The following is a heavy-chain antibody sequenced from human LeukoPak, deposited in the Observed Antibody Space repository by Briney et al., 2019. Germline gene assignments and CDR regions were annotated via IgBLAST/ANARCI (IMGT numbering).Heavy chain of an antibody. V-gene: IGHV3-48*03. CDR2: ISSSGSNI. J-gene: IGHJ4*02. CDR1: GFTFSSYE. D-gene: IGHD3-10*01. CDR3: ASAGWFGEGYFDY. Sequence: PGGSLRLSCAASGFTFSSYEMNWVRQAPGKGLEWVSYISSSGSNIYYADSVKGRFTISRDNAKNSLYLQMNSLRAEDTAVYYWASAGWFGEGYFDYWGQGTLVTVSS.